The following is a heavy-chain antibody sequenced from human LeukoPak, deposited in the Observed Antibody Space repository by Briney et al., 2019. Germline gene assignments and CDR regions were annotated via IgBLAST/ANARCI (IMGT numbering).Heavy chain of an antibody. J-gene: IGHJ4*02. CDR2: ISSSSSYI. CDR3: ARDGGDGYSHFDY. CDR1: GLTFSSYS. V-gene: IGHV3-21*01. Sequence: KPGGSLRLSCAASGLTFSSYSMNWVRQAPGKGLEWVSSISSSSSYIYYADSVKGRFTISRDNAKNSLYLQMNSLRAEDTAVYYCARDGGDGYSHFDYWGQGTLVTVSS. D-gene: IGHD5-24*01.